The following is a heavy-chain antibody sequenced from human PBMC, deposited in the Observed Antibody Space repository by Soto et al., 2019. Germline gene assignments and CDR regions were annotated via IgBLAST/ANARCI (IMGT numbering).Heavy chain of an antibody. CDR3: ARRGPGTYFDY. D-gene: IGHD6-13*01. Sequence: EVQLLDSGEGLVRPGGSLRLCCAASGFTFSSYAMNWVRQAPGKGLEWVSVISGSGGSTYYADSVKGRFTISRDNSKNTLYLQMNSLRAVDTAVYYCARRGPGTYFDYWGQGSLVTVSS. V-gene: IGHV3-23*01. J-gene: IGHJ4*02. CDR1: GFTFSSYA. CDR2: ISGSGGST.